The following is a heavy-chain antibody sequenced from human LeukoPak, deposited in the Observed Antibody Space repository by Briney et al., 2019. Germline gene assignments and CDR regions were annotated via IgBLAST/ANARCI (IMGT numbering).Heavy chain of an antibody. CDR3: AREGGNSVDGWFDP. V-gene: IGHV3-21*01. CDR1: GFTFSSYS. J-gene: IGHJ5*02. Sequence: GGSLRLSCAASGFTFSSYSMNWVRQVPGKGLEWVSSISSSSSYIYYADSVKGRFTISRDNAKNSLYLQMNSLRAEDTAVYYCAREGGNSVDGWFDPWGQGTLVTVSS. D-gene: IGHD4-23*01. CDR2: ISSSSSYI.